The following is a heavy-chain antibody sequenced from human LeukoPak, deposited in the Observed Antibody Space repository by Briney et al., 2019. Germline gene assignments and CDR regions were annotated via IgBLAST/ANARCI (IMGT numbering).Heavy chain of an antibody. CDR2: VIPIFGTA. CDR1: GGTFSSYA. J-gene: IGHJ4*02. D-gene: IGHD6-19*01. CDR3: ARDGTSSGPLNY. Sequence: SVKVSCKASGGTFSSYAISWVRQAPGQGLEWMGGVIPIFGTANYAQKFQGRVTITTDESTSTAYMELSSLRSEDTAVYYCARDGTSSGPLNYWGQGTLVTVSS. V-gene: IGHV1-69*05.